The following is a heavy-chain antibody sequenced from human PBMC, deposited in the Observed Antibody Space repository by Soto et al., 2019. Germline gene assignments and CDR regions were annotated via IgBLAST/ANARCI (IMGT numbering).Heavy chain of an antibody. D-gene: IGHD1-26*01. CDR1: CLTLSTAW. CDR3: TTGQFGAALWFDP. CDR2: IKSKTDGATT. J-gene: IGHJ5*02. Sequence: EVHLVQSGGGLVKPGGSLRLSCEASCLTLSTAWTNWVRQAPGKGLEWVGHIKSKTDGATTDFAAPVKSRFTISRDDTKNTQYLQRNGLQTEDTAVYYCTTGQFGAALWFDPWGKGTLVTVSS. V-gene: IGHV3-15*07.